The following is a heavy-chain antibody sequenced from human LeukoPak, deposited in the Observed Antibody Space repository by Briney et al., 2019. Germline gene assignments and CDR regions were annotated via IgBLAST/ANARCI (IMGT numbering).Heavy chain of an antibody. V-gene: IGHV3-23*01. CDR3: ARSDCSVITCYVLDC. CDR1: GFSFSSYW. Sequence: GGSLRLSCAASGFSFSSYWMSWVRQAPGKGLEWVSGISGSGGTTYHADSVKGRCIISRDNSKNTLYLQMSSLRAEDTAVYFCARSDCSVITCYVLDCWGRGTLVTVSS. D-gene: IGHD2-2*01. CDR2: ISGSGGTT. J-gene: IGHJ4*02.